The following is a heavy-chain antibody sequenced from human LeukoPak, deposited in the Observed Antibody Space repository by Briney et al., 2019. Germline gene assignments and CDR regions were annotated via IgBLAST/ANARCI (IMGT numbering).Heavy chain of an antibody. Sequence: SQTLSLTCTVSGGSISSGSYYWSWIRQPAGKGLEWIGRIYTSGSTNYNPSLKTRVTMSVDTSKNQFSLKLSSVTAADTAAYYCARGPLTVTRGFDPWGQGTLVTVSS. CDR3: ARGPLTVTRGFDP. J-gene: IGHJ5*02. V-gene: IGHV4-61*02. CDR1: GGSISSGSYY. CDR2: IYTSGST. D-gene: IGHD4-17*01.